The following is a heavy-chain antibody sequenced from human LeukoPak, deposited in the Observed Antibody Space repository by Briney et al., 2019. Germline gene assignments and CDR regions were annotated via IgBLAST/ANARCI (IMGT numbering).Heavy chain of an antibody. J-gene: IGHJ4*02. CDR3: AKRLGYGLSVSPFDY. CDR1: GFTFSSYA. D-gene: IGHD5-18*01. Sequence: SGGSLRLSCAASGFTFSSYAMHWVRQAPGKGLEWVAVISYDGSNKYYADSVKGRFTISRDNSKNTLYLQMSSLRAEDTAVYYCAKRLGYGLSVSPFDYWGQGTLVTVSS. V-gene: IGHV3-30*04. CDR2: ISYDGSNK.